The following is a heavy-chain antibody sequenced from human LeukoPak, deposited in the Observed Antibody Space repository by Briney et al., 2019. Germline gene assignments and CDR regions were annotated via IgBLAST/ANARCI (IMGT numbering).Heavy chain of an antibody. CDR3: AKDPRGTIVVVPAAINY. CDR1: GFTFSSYA. V-gene: IGHV3-23*01. D-gene: IGHD2-2*02. J-gene: IGHJ4*02. Sequence: GGSLRLSCAASGFTFSSYAMSWVRQAPGKGLEWVSAISGSGGSTYYADSVKDRFTISRDNSKNTLYRQMNSLRAEDTAVYYCAKDPRGTIVVVPAAINYWGQGTLVTVSS. CDR2: ISGSGGST.